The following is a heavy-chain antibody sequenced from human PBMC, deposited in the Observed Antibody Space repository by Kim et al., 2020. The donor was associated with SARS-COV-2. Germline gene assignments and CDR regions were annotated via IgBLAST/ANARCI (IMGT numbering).Heavy chain of an antibody. J-gene: IGHJ4*02. Sequence: GGSLRLSCAASGFTFSSYGMHWVRQAPGKGLEWVAVISYDGSNKYYADSVKGRFTISRDNSKNTLYLQMNSLRAEDTAVYYCAKSVIGFVGVAPWPVYYWGQGTLVTVSS. CDR2: ISYDGSNK. D-gene: IGHD6-19*01. V-gene: IGHV3-30*18. CDR1: GFTFSSYG. CDR3: AKSVIGFVGVAPWPVYY.